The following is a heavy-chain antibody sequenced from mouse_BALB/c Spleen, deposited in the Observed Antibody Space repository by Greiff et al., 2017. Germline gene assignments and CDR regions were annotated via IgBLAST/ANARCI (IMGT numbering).Heavy chain of an antibody. D-gene: IGHD2-3*01. J-gene: IGHJ3*01. V-gene: IGHV10-1*02. CDR3: VRRDGYSWLAY. Sequence: EVMLVESGGGLVQPKGSLKLSCAASGFTFNTYAMNWVRQAPGKGLEWVARIRSKSNNYATYYADSVKDRFTISRDDSQSMLYLQMNNLKTEDTAMYYCVRRDGYSWLAYWGQGTLVTVSA. CDR2: IRSKSNNYAT. CDR1: GFTFNTYA.